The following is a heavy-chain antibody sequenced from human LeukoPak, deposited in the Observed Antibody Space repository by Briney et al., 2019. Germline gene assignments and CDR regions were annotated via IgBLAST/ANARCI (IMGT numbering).Heavy chain of an antibody. D-gene: IGHD5-18*01. CDR2: IKQDGSEK. V-gene: IGHV3-7*03. J-gene: IGHJ4*02. Sequence: GGSLRLSCVGYGFTFSTYWMSWVRQAPGKGLEWVANIKQDGSEKYYVDSVKGRFTISRDNSKNTLYLQMNSLRAEDTAVYYCAKYASRGYSYGFLEYWGQGTLVTVSS. CDR3: AKYASRGYSYGFLEY. CDR1: GFTFSTYW.